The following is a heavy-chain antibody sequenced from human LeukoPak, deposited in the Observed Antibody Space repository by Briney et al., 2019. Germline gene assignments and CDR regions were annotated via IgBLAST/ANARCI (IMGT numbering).Heavy chain of an antibody. D-gene: IGHD2-21*02. V-gene: IGHV3-30*02. CDR3: AKEAHYCDSDCYLSALDS. CDR2: IRHDGTKK. J-gene: IGHJ4*02. CDR1: EFSFSNFA. Sequence: QPGGSLRLSCAASEFSFSNFAMHWVRQVPGKGLEWVAVIRHDGTKKYYVDSVEGRFTISRDNSKKMLYLQMNSLRDEDTAVYYCAKEAHYCDSDCYLSALDSWGQGTLVTVSS.